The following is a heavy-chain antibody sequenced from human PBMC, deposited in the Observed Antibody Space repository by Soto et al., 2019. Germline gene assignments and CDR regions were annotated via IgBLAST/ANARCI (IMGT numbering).Heavy chain of an antibody. CDR3: ARGGPDAFDI. CDR1: GFTISGNY. Sequence: EVQLVESGGGLVQPGGSLRLSCAVSGFTISGNYMTWVRQAPGKGLEWVSFIYSGGSTFYGDSVKGRFTISRDNSKNTLFLQMNRLRAEDTAVYYCARGGPDAFDIWGQGTMVIVSS. CDR2: IYSGGST. V-gene: IGHV3-66*01. J-gene: IGHJ3*02.